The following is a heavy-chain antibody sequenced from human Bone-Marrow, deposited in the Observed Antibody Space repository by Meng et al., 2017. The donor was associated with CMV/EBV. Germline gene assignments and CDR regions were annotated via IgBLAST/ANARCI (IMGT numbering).Heavy chain of an antibody. D-gene: IGHD3-3*02. CDR3: ASVTSPNTSWGVPIFVVVTIYPGD. Sequence: GESLKISCAASGFTFSGYAMHWVRQAPGKGLEWVAVISYDGTNEYYADSVKGRFTISRDNSKNTVFLQMNSLRTEDTAMYYCASVTSPNTSWGVPIFVVVTIYPGDWGQGTLVTVSS. CDR1: GFTFSGYA. CDR2: ISYDGTNE. J-gene: IGHJ4*02. V-gene: IGHV3-30-3*01.